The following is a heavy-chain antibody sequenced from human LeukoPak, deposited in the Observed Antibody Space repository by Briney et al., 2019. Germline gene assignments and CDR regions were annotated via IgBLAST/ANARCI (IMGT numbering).Heavy chain of an antibody. J-gene: IGHJ3*02. V-gene: IGHV4-39*07. CDR2: IYYSGST. Sequence: SETLSLTCTVSGGSISSSSYYWGWIRQPPGKGLEWIGSIYYSGSTYYNPSLKGRVTISVDTSKNQFSLKLSSVTAADTAVYYCARVGFEHDAFDIWGQGTMVTVSS. CDR1: GGSISSSSYY. CDR3: ARVGFEHDAFDI. D-gene: IGHD3-10*01.